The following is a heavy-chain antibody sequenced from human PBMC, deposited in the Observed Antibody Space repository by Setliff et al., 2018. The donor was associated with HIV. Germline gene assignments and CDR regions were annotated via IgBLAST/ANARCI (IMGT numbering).Heavy chain of an antibody. D-gene: IGHD2-15*01. CDR3: AKDVCSGAYCYAYYYYGMDV. CDR1: GFTFSSFG. V-gene: IGHV3-30*02. J-gene: IGHJ6*02. CDR2: IRYDGSQK. Sequence: GGSLRLSCAASGFTFSSFGMHWVRQAPGKGLEWVAFIRYDGSQKYYVDSVKGRFTISRDNSKNTLYLQMNSLRVEDTAVYYCAKDVCSGAYCYAYYYYGMDVWGQGTMVTVSS.